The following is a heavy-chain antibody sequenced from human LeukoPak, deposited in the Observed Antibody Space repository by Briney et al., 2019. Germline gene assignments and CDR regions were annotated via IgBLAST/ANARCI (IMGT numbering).Heavy chain of an antibody. CDR1: GGSISSGGYY. CDR3: ARDYRSYSSSWYPYY. D-gene: IGHD6-13*01. CDR2: IYYSGST. J-gene: IGHJ4*02. Sequence: SQTLSLTCTVSGGSISSGGYYWSWIRQHPGKGLEWIGYIYYSGSTYYNPSLKSRVTISVDTSKNQFSLKLSSVTAADTAVYYCARDYRSYSSSWYPYYWGQGTLVTVSS. V-gene: IGHV4-31*03.